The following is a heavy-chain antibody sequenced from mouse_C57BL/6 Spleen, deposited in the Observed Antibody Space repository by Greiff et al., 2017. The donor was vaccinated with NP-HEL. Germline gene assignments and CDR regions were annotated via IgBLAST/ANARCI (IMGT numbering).Heavy chain of an antibody. CDR2: INPGSGGT. V-gene: IGHV1-54*01. Sequence: VQLQQPGAELVRPGPSVKVSCKASGYAFTNYLIEWVKQRPGQGLGWIGVINPGSGGTNYNEKFKAKATLTADKSSSTAYMQLSSLTSEDSAVYFCARGRTGTMDYWGQGTTLTVSS. CDR1: GYAFTNYL. J-gene: IGHJ2*01. D-gene: IGHD4-1*01. CDR3: ARGRTGTMDY.